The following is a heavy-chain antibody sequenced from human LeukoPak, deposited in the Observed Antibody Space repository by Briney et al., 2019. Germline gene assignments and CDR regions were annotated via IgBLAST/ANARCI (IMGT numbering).Heavy chain of an antibody. J-gene: IGHJ4*02. CDR2: ISSSSSYI. CDR3: ARFITGTSLVSDY. Sequence: GGSLRLSCAASGFTFSSYNMNWVRQAPGKGLEWVSYISSSSSYIYYADSVKGRFTISRDKAKNSLYLQMNSLRAEDTPVYYCARFITGTSLVSDYWGQGTLVTVSS. CDR1: GFTFSSYN. D-gene: IGHD1-20*01. V-gene: IGHV3-21*01.